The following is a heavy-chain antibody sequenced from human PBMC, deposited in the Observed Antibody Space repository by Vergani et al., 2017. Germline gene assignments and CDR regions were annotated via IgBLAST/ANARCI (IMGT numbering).Heavy chain of an antibody. CDR1: GYSISGGYY. J-gene: IGHJ3*02. Sequence: QVQLQESGPGLVKPSGTLSLTCTVSGYSISGGYYWGWIRQPPGRGLEWIGSIYHSGSTYYNPSLKSRFTISVDTSKNQFSLKLSTVTAADTAVYYCARVDSSGYLLDDAFAIGGQGTMVTASA. CDR3: ARVDSSGYLLDDAFAI. D-gene: IGHD3-22*01. V-gene: IGHV4-38-2*02. CDR2: IYHSGST.